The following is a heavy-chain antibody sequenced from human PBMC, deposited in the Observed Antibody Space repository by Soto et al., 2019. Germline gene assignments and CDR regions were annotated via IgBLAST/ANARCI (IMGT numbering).Heavy chain of an antibody. V-gene: IGHV3-30*18. CDR1: GFTSSSYG. D-gene: IGHD2-2*01. CDR2: ISYDGSNK. J-gene: IGHJ4*02. CDR3: AKSGRDIVVVPAVYYFDY. Sequence: QVQLVESGGGVVQPGRSLRLSCAASGFTSSSYGMHWVRQAPGKGLEWVAVISYDGSNKYYADSVKGRFTISRDNSKNTLYLQMNSLRAEDTAVYYCAKSGRDIVVVPAVYYFDYWGQGTLVTVSS.